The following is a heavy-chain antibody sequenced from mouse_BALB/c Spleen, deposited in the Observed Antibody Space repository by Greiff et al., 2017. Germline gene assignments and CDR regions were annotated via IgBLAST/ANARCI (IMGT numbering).Heavy chain of an antibody. Sequence: QLQESGPELVKPGASVKMSCKASGYTFTSYVMHWVKQKPGQGLEWIGYINPYNDGTKYNEKFKGKATLTSDKSSSTAYMELSSLTSEDSAVYYCARLDDGYYVPYFDYWGQGTTLTVSS. J-gene: IGHJ2*01. D-gene: IGHD2-3*01. CDR3: ARLDDGYYVPYFDY. CDR2: INPYNDGT. CDR1: GYTFTSYV. V-gene: IGHV1-14*01.